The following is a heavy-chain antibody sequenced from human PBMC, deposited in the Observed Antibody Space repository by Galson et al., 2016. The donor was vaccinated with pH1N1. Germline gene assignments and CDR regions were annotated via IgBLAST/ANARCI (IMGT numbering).Heavy chain of an antibody. CDR2: IRYDGSNK. D-gene: IGHD5-12*01. Sequence: SLRLSCAASGLTFNSYGMHWVRQAPGKGPEWVAFIRYDGSNKYYADSVKGRFTISRDNSKNMLYLQMNSLRTEDTAVYYCAKDRGYSYGRFFDYWGQGALVTVSS. J-gene: IGHJ4*02. V-gene: IGHV3-30*02. CDR1: GLTFNSYG. CDR3: AKDRGYSYGRFFDY.